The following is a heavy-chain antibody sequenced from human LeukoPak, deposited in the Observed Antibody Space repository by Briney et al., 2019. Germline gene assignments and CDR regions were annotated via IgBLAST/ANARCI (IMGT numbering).Heavy chain of an antibody. J-gene: IGHJ5*02. D-gene: IGHD2-2*01. CDR1: GFTFSSFD. CDR3: TTGYCSSTSCYS. CDR2: IKSKTDGGTT. Sequence: GGSLRLSCAASGFTFSSFDMHWVRHPTGQGLEWVGRIKSKTDGGTTDYAAPVKGRFTISRDDSKNTLYLQMNSLKTEDTAVYYCTTGYCSSTSCYSWGQGTLVTVSS. V-gene: IGHV3-15*01.